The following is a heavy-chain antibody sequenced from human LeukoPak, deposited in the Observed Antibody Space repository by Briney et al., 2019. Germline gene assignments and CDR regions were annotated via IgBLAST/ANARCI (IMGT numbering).Heavy chain of an antibody. V-gene: IGHV3-33*08. CDR3: ARGSSSVTLPGD. D-gene: IGHD2-2*01. Sequence: GGSLRLSCAASRFNVNNYWMHWVRQAPGKGLEWVAVIWYDGNNKYYADSVKGRFTISRDNSKNTLYLQMNSLRVEDTAVYYCARGSSSVTLPGDWGQGTLVTVSS. J-gene: IGHJ4*02. CDR1: RFNVNNYW. CDR2: IWYDGNNK.